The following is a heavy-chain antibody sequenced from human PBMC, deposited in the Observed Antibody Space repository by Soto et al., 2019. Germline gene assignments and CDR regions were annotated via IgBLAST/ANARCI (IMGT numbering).Heavy chain of an antibody. Sequence: AASGKVSCKASGYTFTRYDMHWVRQAPGQGLEWMGIINPSGGSTNYAQKFQGRFTMTRDTSTSTVYMDLSSLRSEDTAVYYGARHLAAGDYWGQGTVVTVSS. CDR2: INPSGGST. J-gene: IGHJ4*02. CDR3: ARHLAAGDY. V-gene: IGHV1-46*01. D-gene: IGHD6-13*01. CDR1: GYTFTRYD.